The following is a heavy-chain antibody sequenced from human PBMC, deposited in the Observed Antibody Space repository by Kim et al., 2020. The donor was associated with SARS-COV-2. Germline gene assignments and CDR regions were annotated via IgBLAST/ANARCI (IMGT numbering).Heavy chain of an antibody. CDR2: VSWEEVAI. D-gene: IGHD3-10*01. Sequence: GGSLRLSCVASGFTFGDYAIQWVRQAPGKGLEWVSGVSWEEVAIGYADSVKGRFTISRDNAKNSVYLQMNRLRPEDTALYYCAKFGRQYYYYYSLDVWGLETALTLSS. V-gene: IGHV3-9*01. J-gene: IGHJ6*02. CDR3: AKFGRQYYYYYSLDV. CDR1: GFTFGDYA.